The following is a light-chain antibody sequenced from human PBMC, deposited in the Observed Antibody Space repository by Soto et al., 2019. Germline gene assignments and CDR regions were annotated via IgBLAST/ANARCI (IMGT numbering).Light chain of an antibody. CDR2: DVS. CDR3: SSYSSSSTVV. J-gene: IGLJ2*01. Sequence: SALTQPASVSGSPGQSITLSCTGTSSDVGDYDYVSWYQQHPGKAPKLVIYDVSNRPSGVSNRFSGSKSGNTASLTISGLQAEDEADYYCSSYSSSSTVVFGEGTKLTVL. CDR1: SSDVGDYDY. V-gene: IGLV2-14*03.